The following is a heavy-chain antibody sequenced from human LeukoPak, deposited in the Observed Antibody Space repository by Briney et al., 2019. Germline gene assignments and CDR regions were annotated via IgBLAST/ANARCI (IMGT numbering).Heavy chain of an antibody. CDR1: GGSISSGGYS. J-gene: IGHJ5*02. V-gene: IGHV4-30-2*02. CDR3: ARNRSYWFDP. CDR2: IYHSGST. Sequence: PSQTLSLTCAVSGGSISSGGYSWSWIWQPPGKGLEWIGYIYHSGSTYYNPSLKSRVTISVDTSKNQSSLKLSSVTAADTAVYYCARNRSYWFDPWGQGTLVTVSS. D-gene: IGHD6-6*01.